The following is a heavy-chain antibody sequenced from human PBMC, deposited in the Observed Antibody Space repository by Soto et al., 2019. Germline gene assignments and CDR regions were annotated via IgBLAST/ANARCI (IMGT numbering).Heavy chain of an antibody. CDR1: GYTFTSYA. CDR3: ARDRRVVPAAIGSY. D-gene: IGHD2-2*01. Sequence: GASVKVSCKASGYTFTSYAMHWVRQAPGQRLEWMGWINAGNGNTKYSQKFQGRVTITRDTSASTAYMELSSLRSEDTAVYYCARDRRVVPAAIGSYWGQGTLVTVSS. CDR2: INAGNGNT. J-gene: IGHJ4*02. V-gene: IGHV1-3*01.